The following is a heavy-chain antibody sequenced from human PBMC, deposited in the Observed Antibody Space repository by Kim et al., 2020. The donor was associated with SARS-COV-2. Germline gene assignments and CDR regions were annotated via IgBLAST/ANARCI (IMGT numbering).Heavy chain of an antibody. J-gene: IGHJ4*02. D-gene: IGHD1-26*01. CDR2: YN. CDR3: ARARGGSYDY. V-gene: IGHV6-1*01. Sequence: YNDYAVSVKSRITINPDTSKNQFSPQLNSVTPEDAAVYYCARARGGSYDYWGQGTLVTVSS.